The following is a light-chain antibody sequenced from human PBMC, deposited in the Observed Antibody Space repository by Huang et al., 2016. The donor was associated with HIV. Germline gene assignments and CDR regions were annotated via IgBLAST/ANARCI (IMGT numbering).Light chain of an antibody. V-gene: IGKV3-15*01. J-gene: IGKJ2*01. CDR3: QQYNDWPPYT. CDR1: QSVSRH. CDR2: GAS. Sequence: EIVMTQSPATLSVSPGEGATLSCRASQSVSRHLAWYQQKPGQAPRLLIDGASTRATGIPARFSGSGSGTEVTLTISSLQSEDFAVYFCQQYNDWPPYTFGQGTKVDIK.